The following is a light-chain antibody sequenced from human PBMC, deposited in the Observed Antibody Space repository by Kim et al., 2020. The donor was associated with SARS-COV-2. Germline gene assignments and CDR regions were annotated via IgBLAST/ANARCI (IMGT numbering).Light chain of an antibody. CDR3: ASYTSTYTWV. CDR2: DVS. Sequence: QSALTQPASVSGSPGQSITISCTGTSSDIGLSDYVSWSQQHPGKAPKLMISDVSKRPSGVSDRFSGSKSGNTAPLTISGLQAEDEADYYCASYTSTYTWVFGGGTQLTVL. J-gene: IGLJ3*02. CDR1: SSDIGLSDY. V-gene: IGLV2-14*03.